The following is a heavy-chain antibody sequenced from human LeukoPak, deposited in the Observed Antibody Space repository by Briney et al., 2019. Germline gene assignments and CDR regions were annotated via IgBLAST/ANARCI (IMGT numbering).Heavy chain of an antibody. V-gene: IGHV3-23*01. D-gene: IGHD6-19*01. CDR2: ISGSGGST. J-gene: IGHJ4*02. Sequence: GGSLGLSCAASGFTFSSYAMSWVRQAPGKGLEWVSAISGSGGSTYYADSVKGRFTISRDNSKNTLYLQMNSLRAEDTAVYYCAKDQDKAVAGTFFYWGQGTLVTVSS. CDR3: AKDQDKAVAGTFFY. CDR1: GFTFSSYA.